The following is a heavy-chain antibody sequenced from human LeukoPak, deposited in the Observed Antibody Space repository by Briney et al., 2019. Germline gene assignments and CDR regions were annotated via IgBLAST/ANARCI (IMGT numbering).Heavy chain of an antibody. J-gene: IGHJ6*02. CDR2: INHSGST. Sequence: PSETLSLTCTVSGGSIFSYYWSWIRQPPGKGLEWIGEINHSGSTNYNPSLKSRVTISVDTSQNQFSLKLNSVTAADTAVFYCARGRRGFGYGMDVWGQGTTVTVSS. D-gene: IGHD3-10*01. CDR3: ARGRRGFGYGMDV. CDR1: GGSIFSYY. V-gene: IGHV4-34*01.